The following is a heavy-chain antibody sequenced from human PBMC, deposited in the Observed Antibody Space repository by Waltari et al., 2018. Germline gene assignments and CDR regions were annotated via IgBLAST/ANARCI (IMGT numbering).Heavy chain of an antibody. CDR2: IYTSGST. Sequence: QVQLQESGPGLVKPSETLSLTCTVSGGSISSYYWSWIRPPAGKGLEWIGRIYTSGSTNYNPSLKSRVTMSVDTSKNQFSLKLSSVTAADTAVYYCARAIDSSGYYFGAFDIWGQGTMVTVSS. CDR3: ARAIDSSGYYFGAFDI. J-gene: IGHJ3*02. V-gene: IGHV4-4*07. D-gene: IGHD3-22*01. CDR1: GGSISSYY.